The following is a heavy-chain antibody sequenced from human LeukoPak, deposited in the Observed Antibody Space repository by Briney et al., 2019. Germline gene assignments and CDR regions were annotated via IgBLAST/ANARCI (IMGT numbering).Heavy chain of an antibody. CDR2: IHHSGTT. D-gene: IGHD3-22*01. CDR1: GYSISNGYY. CDR3: ARSYYDTRGRFDP. V-gene: IGHV4-38-2*02. J-gene: IGHJ5*02. Sequence: SETLSLTCTVSGYSISNGYYWGWVRQPPGKGLEWIGTIHHSGTTYYSPSLRSRVTTSVDTSKNQFSLSLSSVTAADTAVYYCARSYYDTRGRFDPWGQGILVTISS.